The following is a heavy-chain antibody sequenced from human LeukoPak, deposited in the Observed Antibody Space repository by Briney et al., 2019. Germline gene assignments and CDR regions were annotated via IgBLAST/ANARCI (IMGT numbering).Heavy chain of an antibody. CDR2: IYSSGGT. V-gene: IGHV4-59*01. CDR3: ARVPIFGVPNGPDY. D-gene: IGHD3-3*01. J-gene: IGHJ4*02. Sequence: PSETVSLTCTVSGGSISSYYWSWIRQPPGKGLEWIGYIYSSGGTNYNPSLQSRVTISVDTSKNQFYLKLSSVTPADTAVYYCARVPIFGVPNGPDYWGQGTLVTVSS. CDR1: GGSISSYY.